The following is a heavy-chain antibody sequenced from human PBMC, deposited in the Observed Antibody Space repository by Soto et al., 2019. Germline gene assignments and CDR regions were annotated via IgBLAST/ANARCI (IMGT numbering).Heavy chain of an antibody. CDR3: ARPYGGKIGDAPDL. CDR1: GFTFSIYG. Sequence: GGSLRLSCAASGFTFSIYGMSWVRQVPGKGLEWVSTISDSGDSAYYADSVKGRFTISRDNSKNTLYLQMNSLRAEDTAVYYCARPYGGKIGDAPDLWGQGXMVTV. J-gene: IGHJ3*01. CDR2: ISDSGDSA. D-gene: IGHD2-15*01. V-gene: IGHV3-23*01.